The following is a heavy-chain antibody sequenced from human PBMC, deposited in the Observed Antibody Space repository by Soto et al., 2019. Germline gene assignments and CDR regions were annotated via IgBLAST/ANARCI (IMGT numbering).Heavy chain of an antibody. V-gene: IGHV1-8*01. D-gene: IGHD3-10*01. CDR1: GYTLTSYY. CDR2: MNPNSGNT. CDR3: ARGNSNRLVWFGELLFGGSDY. Sequence: GGPVEGSCKGSGYTLTSYYINWGRQATGQRVGWVGWMNPNSGNTGYAQKFQGRVTMTRNTSISTAYMELSSLRSEDTAVYYCARGNSNRLVWFGELLFGGSDYWGQGTLVTVSS. J-gene: IGHJ4*02.